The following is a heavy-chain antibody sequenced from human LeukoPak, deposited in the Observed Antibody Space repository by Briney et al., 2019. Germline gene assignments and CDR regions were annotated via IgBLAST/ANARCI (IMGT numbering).Heavy chain of an antibody. CDR3: ARDLSSNWNNLAY. V-gene: IGHV3-20*04. CDR2: INWSGDNT. CDR1: GFTFADYG. D-gene: IGHD1/OR15-1a*01. J-gene: IGHJ4*02. Sequence: GGSLRLSCEDSGFTFADYGLSWVRQAPGKGLEWVADINWSGDNTFYADSVKGRFTISRDNTKKTLYLQMNNLRGEDTATYYCARDLSSNWNNLAYWGQGTLVTVSS.